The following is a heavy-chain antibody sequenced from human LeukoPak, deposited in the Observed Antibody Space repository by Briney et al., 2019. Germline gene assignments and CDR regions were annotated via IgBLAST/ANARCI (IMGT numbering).Heavy chain of an antibody. D-gene: IGHD3-10*01. V-gene: IGHV1-18*01. CDR1: GYTFTSYG. CDR2: ISAYNGNT. CDR3: ARDYGSVPRFGLDY. J-gene: IGHJ4*02. Sequence: ASVKVSCKASGYTFTSYGISWVRQAPGQGLEWMGWISAYNGNTNYAQKLQGRVTMTTDTSTSTAYMELRSLRSDDTAVYYCARDYGSVPRFGLDYWGQGTLVTVSS.